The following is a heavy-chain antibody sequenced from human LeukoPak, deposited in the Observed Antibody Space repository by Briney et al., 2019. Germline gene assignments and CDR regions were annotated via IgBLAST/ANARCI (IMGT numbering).Heavy chain of an antibody. CDR2: IRYDGSDK. D-gene: IGHD6-19*01. Sequence: GGSLRLSCAASGFTFSSYGMNWVRQAPGKGLEWVAFIRYDGSDKYYADSVKGRFTVSRDNSKNMVYLQMNSLRAEDTAVYYCAKKYRSGRRPYDYYMDVWGKGTTVIVSS. J-gene: IGHJ6*03. CDR1: GFTFSSYG. V-gene: IGHV3-30*02. CDR3: AKKYRSGRRPYDYYMDV.